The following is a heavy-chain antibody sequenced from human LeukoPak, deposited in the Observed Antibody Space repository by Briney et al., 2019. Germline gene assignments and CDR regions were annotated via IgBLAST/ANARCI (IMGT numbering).Heavy chain of an antibody. CDR3: AKAKYNSRRPPLFDY. Sequence: GGSLRLSCAASGFTFSSYAMSWARQAPGKGLEWVSSISGSGSSTNYADSVKGRFIIPRDNSKSTLYLQINSLRAEDTAVYYCAKAKYNSRRPPLFDYWGQGTLVTVSS. D-gene: IGHD1-14*01. CDR2: ISGSGSST. V-gene: IGHV3-23*01. J-gene: IGHJ4*02. CDR1: GFTFSSYA.